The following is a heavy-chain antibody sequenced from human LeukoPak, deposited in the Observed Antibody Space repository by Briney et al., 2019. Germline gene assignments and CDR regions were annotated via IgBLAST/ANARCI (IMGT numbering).Heavy chain of an antibody. J-gene: IGHJ5*02. CDR1: GGSISSSSYY. D-gene: IGHD5-12*01. CDR3: ARRTIVGTINGLFDP. V-gene: IGHV4-39*01. Sequence: SETLSLSCTVSGGSISSSSYYWGWIRQPPGKGLEWIGTIYYSGSTYYNASLKSRLTISVDTSKNQFSLKLSSVTAADTAVYYCARRTIVGTINGLFDPWGQGTLVTVSS. CDR2: IYYSGST.